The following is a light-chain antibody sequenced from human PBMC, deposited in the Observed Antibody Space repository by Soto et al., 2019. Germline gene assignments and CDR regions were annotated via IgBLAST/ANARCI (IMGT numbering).Light chain of an antibody. CDR1: RSDIGIYNF. J-gene: IGLJ2*01. CDR2: EVV. Sequence: QSVLTQPASVSGSPGQSITLSCTGTRSDIGIYNFVSWYQQSPGKAPKLLIYEVVNRPSGISDRFSGSKSGTTAFLSISGLRTEDEATYFCSSYTSTATPLIFGGGTKLTVL. V-gene: IGLV2-14*01. CDR3: SSYTSTATPLI.